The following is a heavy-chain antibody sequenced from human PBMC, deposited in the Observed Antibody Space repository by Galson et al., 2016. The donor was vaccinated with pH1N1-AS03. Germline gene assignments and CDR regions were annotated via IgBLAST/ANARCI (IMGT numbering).Heavy chain of an antibody. CDR3: VRRSPWGTVGTSSFDY. Sequence: SLRLSCAASGFTFSTYAMSWVRQAQGMGLEWVSSISASGGDTYYADSVKGRFTISRDNSRNTVSLQMNSLRDDDTAVYYCVRRSPWGTVGTSSFDYWGQGTLVTVSS. J-gene: IGHJ4*02. CDR2: ISASGGDT. CDR1: GFTFSTYA. D-gene: IGHD4-23*01. V-gene: IGHV3-23*01.